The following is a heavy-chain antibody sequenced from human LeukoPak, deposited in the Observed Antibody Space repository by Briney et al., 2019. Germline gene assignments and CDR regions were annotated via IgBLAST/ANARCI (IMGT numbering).Heavy chain of an antibody. CDR3: ARGREWGSYFDY. J-gene: IGHJ4*02. Sequence: GGSLRLSCAASGFTFSSYAMHWVRQAPGKGLEWVAVISYDGRNKYYADSVKGRFTISRDNSKNTLYLQMNSLRAEDTAVYYWARGREWGSYFDYWGQGTLVTVSS. D-gene: IGHD3-16*01. V-gene: IGHV3-30*04. CDR1: GFTFSSYA. CDR2: ISYDGRNK.